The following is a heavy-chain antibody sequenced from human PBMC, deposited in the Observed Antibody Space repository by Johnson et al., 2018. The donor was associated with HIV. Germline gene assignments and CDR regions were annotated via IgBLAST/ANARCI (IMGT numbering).Heavy chain of an antibody. Sequence: QVQLVESGGGVVQPGRSLRLSCAASGFTFSSYAMHWVRQAPGKGLEWVAVISYDGSNKYYADSVKGRFTISREHSKNTLYLQMNSLGAEDTAVYYWARKVVVVAAAAGDAFDIWGQGTMVNVSS. CDR2: ISYDGSNK. CDR3: ARKVVVVAAAAGDAFDI. D-gene: IGHD2-15*01. J-gene: IGHJ3*02. CDR1: GFTFSSYA. V-gene: IGHV3-30-3*01.